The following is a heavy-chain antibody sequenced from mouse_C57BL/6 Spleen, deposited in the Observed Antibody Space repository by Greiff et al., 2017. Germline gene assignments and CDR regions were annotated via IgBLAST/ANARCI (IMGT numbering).Heavy chain of an antibody. CDR2: IWSGGST. CDR3: ARSPPYDYFDY. D-gene: IGHD2-3*01. J-gene: IGHJ2*01. CDR1: GFSLTSYG. Sequence: QVQLQQSGPGLVQPSQSLSITCTVSGFSLTSYGVHWVRQSPGKGLEWLGVIWSGGSTDDNAAFISRLSISKDNSKSQVFFKMNSLQADDTAIYYCARSPPYDYFDYWGQGTTLTVSS. V-gene: IGHV2-2*01.